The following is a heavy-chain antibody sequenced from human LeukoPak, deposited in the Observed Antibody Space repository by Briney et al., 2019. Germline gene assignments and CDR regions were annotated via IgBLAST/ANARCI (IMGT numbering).Heavy chain of an antibody. CDR3: AREGRILGDAFDI. D-gene: IGHD2/OR15-2a*01. CDR1: GGSISSYY. J-gene: IGHJ3*02. CDR2: IYYSGST. Sequence: SETLSLTCTVSGGSISSYYWSWIRQPPGKGLEWIGYIYYSGSTNYNPSLKSRVTISVDTSKNQFSLKLSSVTAADTAVYYCAREGRILGDAFDIWGQGTMVTVSS. V-gene: IGHV4-59*12.